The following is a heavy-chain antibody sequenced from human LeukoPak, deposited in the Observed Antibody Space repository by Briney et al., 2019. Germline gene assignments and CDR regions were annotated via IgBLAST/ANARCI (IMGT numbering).Heavy chain of an antibody. J-gene: IGHJ4*02. Sequence: GGSLRLSCAASGFTFSSYEMNWVRQAPGKGLEWVSYISSSGSTIYYADSVKGRFTISRDNAKNSLYLQMNSQSAEDTAVYYCARDGDYGGNSMFDYWGQGTLVTVSS. CDR2: ISSSGSTI. V-gene: IGHV3-48*03. CDR3: ARDGDYGGNSMFDY. CDR1: GFTFSSYE. D-gene: IGHD4-23*01.